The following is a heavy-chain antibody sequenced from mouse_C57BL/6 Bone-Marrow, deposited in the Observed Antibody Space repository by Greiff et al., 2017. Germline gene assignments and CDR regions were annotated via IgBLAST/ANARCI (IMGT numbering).Heavy chain of an antibody. J-gene: IGHJ2*01. CDR2: IDPSDSYT. Sequence: QVQLQQPGAELVKPGASVKLSCKASGYTFTSYWVQWVKQRPGQGLEWIGEIDPSDSYTNYNQKFKGKATLTVDTSSSTAYMQLSSLTSEDSAVYYCARGGPYYWGQGTTLTVSS. CDR1: GYTFTSYW. V-gene: IGHV1-50*01. CDR3: ARGGPYY.